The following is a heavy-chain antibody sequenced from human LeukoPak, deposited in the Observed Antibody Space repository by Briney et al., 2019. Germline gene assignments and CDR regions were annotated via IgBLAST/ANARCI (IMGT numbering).Heavy chain of an antibody. CDR3: ASVNGDGAEYFQH. CDR1: GFTVSSNY. CDR2: IYSGGST. Sequence: GGSLRLSCAASGFTVSSNYMSWVRQAPGKGLEWVSVIYSGGSTYYADSVKGRFTTPRDISRNTLYLQMNSLRAEDTAVYYCASVNGDGAEYFQHWGQGTLVIVSS. D-gene: IGHD2-21*01. J-gene: IGHJ1*01. V-gene: IGHV3-53*01.